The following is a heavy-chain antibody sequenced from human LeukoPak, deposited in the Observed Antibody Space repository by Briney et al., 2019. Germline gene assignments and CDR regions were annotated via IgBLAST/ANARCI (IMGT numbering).Heavy chain of an antibody. CDR2: FNSDGSDI. J-gene: IGHJ3*02. V-gene: IGHV3-74*01. CDR3: ARERRSSGWYDAFDM. D-gene: IGHD6-19*01. Sequence: GGSLRLSCRASDFTLSSFGTHWCPKSPGKGLVGFSRFNSDGSDIRYADSVKGRFTISRDNAKNTLYLQMNSLRAEDTAVYYCARERRSSGWYDAFDMRGQGTMVTVSS. CDR1: DFTLSSFG.